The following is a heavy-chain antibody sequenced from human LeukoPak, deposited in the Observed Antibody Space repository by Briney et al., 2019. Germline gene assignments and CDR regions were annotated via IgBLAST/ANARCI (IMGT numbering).Heavy chain of an antibody. Sequence: TSETLSLTCAVYGGSYSGYYWSWIRQPPGKGLEWIGYIYYSGGTYYNPSLKSRVTISVDTSKNQFSLKLSSVTAADTAVYYCAGDYLGGWFDPWGQGTLVTVSS. D-gene: IGHD4-17*01. CDR3: AGDYLGGWFDP. CDR1: GGSYSGYY. CDR2: IYYSGGT. V-gene: IGHV4-59*06. J-gene: IGHJ5*02.